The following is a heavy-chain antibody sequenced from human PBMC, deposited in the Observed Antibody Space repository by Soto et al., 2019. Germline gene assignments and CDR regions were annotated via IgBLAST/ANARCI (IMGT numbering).Heavy chain of an antibody. CDR3: ARGRVAVAGTRGADNWFDP. D-gene: IGHD6-19*01. CDR1: GDSVSSNSAA. J-gene: IGHJ5*02. Sequence: SQTLSLTCAISGDSVSSNSAAWNWIRQSPSRGLEWLGRTYYRSEWYNDYAVSVKSRITINPDTSKNQFSLQLNSVTPEDTAVYYCARGRVAVAGTRGADNWFDPWGQGTLVTVYS. CDR2: TYYRSEWYN. V-gene: IGHV6-1*01.